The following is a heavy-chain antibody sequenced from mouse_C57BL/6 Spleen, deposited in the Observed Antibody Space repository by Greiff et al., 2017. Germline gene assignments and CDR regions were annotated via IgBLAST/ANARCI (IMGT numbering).Heavy chain of an antibody. J-gene: IGHJ2*01. CDR1: GYSFTSGYY. CDR2: ISYDGSN. D-gene: IGHD2-10*01. V-gene: IGHV3-6*01. Sequence: EVQLQQSGPGLVKPSQSLSLSCSASGYSFTSGYYWNWIRQVPGNRLEWKGYISYDGSNNYNPSLKNRISITRDTSKNQFFLKLNSVTTEDTATYYCASGVPYDYWGQGTTLTVSS. CDR3: ASGVPYDY.